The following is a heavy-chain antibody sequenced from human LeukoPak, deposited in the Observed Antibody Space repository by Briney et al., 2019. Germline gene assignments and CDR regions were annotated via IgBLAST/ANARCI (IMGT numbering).Heavy chain of an antibody. CDR2: IHYSGST. Sequence: SETLSLTCTVSGGSISSGGYYWRWIRQHPGKGLEWIGYIHYSGSTYYNPSLKSRVTISVDTSKNEFSLKLRSVTAADTAVYYCAREGFYDSSGQFDYWGQGTPVTVSS. CDR3: AREGFYDSSGQFDY. V-gene: IGHV4-31*03. J-gene: IGHJ4*02. D-gene: IGHD3-22*01. CDR1: GGSISSGGYY.